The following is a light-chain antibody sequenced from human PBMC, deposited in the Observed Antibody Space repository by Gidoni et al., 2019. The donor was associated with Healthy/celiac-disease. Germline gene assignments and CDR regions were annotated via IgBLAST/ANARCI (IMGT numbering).Light chain of an antibody. V-gene: IGLV2-14*03. J-gene: IGLJ3*02. CDR1: SSAVAGYNY. CDR3: SSYTSTSTSPV. Sequence: QSALTQPASVSGPPGQSIASSCTGTSSAVAGYNYVSWDQQHPGKAPKLMIYDVSNRPSGVSDRFSGSKSGNTASLTISGLQAEDEADYYCSSYTSTSTSPVFGGWTKLTVL. CDR2: DVS.